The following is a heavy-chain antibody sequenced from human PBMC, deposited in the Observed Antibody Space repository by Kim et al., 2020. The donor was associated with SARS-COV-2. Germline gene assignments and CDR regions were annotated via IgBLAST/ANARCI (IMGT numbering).Heavy chain of an antibody. CDR3: ARAPPYDSRGYYLKYNFYY. CDR1: GYTFTNYF. J-gene: IGHJ6*01. Sequence: ASVKVSCKSSGYTFTNYFIHWVRQAPGQGLQWMGIINPSGGDTTYAQKFQGRVTMTRDTSTSTVYMELSSLRSEDTAVYYCARAPPYDSRGYYLKYNFYY. V-gene: IGHV1-46*01. D-gene: IGHD3-22*01. CDR2: INPSGGDT.